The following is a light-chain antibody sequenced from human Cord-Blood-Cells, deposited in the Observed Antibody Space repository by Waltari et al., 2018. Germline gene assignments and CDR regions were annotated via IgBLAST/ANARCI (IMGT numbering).Light chain of an antibody. CDR2: GAS. V-gene: IGKV3-20*01. CDR1: QSVSSSY. CDR3: QQYGSSPLT. J-gene: IGKJ4*01. Sequence: EVVLTQSTGTLSLFPGKRATLSCRASQSVSSSYLAWYQQKPGQAPRLLIYGASSRATGIPDRFSGSGSGTDFTLTISRLEPEDFAVYYCQQYGSSPLTFGGGTKVEIK.